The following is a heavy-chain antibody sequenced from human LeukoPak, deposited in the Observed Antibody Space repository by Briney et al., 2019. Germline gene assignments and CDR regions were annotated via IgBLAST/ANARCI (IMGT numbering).Heavy chain of an antibody. V-gene: IGHV4-59*01. CDR2: VYYSGST. CDR3: ARGGSWYNHFDY. D-gene: IGHD6-13*01. J-gene: IGHJ4*02. Sequence: SETLSLTCTVSGGSFSSYYWSWIRQPPGKGLAWIGYVYYSGSTNYNPSLKSRVTISVDTSKNQFSLRLSSVTAADTAVYYCARGGSWYNHFDYWGQGTLVTVSS. CDR1: GGSFSSYY.